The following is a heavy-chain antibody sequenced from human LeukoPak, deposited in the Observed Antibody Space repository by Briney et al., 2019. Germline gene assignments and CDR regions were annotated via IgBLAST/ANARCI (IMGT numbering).Heavy chain of an antibody. V-gene: IGHV3-11*01. Sequence: GGSLRLSCAASGFTFSDYYMSWIRQAPGKGLEWVSYISSSGSTIYYADSVKGRFTISRDNSKNTLYLQMNSLRAEDTAVYYCAKDRYPTMVRGVSGESFDYWGQGTLVTVSS. CDR2: ISSSGSTI. CDR1: GFTFSDYY. J-gene: IGHJ4*02. CDR3: AKDRYPTMVRGVSGESFDY. D-gene: IGHD3-10*01.